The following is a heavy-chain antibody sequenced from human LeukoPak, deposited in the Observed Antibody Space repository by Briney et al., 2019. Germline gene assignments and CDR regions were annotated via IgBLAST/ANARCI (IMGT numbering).Heavy chain of an antibody. Sequence: PGGSLRLSCAASGFTFSSYAMSWVRQAPGKGLEWVSAISGSGGSTYYADSVKGRFTISRDNSKNTLYLQMNSLRAEDTAVYYCAKDSPPGYDYVLGSYRSSRYWGQGTLVTVSS. CDR2: ISGSGGST. J-gene: IGHJ4*02. V-gene: IGHV3-23*01. CDR1: GFTFSSYA. CDR3: AKDSPPGYDYVLGSYRSSRY. D-gene: IGHD3-16*02.